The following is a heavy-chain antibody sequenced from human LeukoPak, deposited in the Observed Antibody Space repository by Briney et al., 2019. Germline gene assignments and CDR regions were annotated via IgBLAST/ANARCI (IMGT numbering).Heavy chain of an antibody. CDR1: GFTFSSYS. Sequence: GGSLRLSCAASGFTFSSYSMNWVRQAPGKGLEWVSSISSSSSYIYYADSVKGRFTISRDSAKNSLYLQMNSLRAEDTAVYYCARDTIFGVVISYFDYWGQGTLVTVSS. V-gene: IGHV3-21*01. J-gene: IGHJ4*02. CDR3: ARDTIFGVVISYFDY. CDR2: ISSSSSYI. D-gene: IGHD3-3*01.